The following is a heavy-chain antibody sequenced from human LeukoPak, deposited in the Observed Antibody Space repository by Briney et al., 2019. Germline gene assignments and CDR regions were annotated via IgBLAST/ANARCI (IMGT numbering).Heavy chain of an antibody. CDR1: GYSISSGYY. CDR2: IYHSGST. V-gene: IGHV4-38-2*01. D-gene: IGHD6-19*01. J-gene: IGHJ4*02. CDR3: ARIIAVARNFDY. Sequence: SETLSLTCAVSGYSISSGYYWGWIRQPPGKGLEWIGSIYHSGSTYYNPSLKSRVTISVDTSKNQFSLKLSSVTAADTAVHYCARIIAVARNFDYWGQGTLVTVSS.